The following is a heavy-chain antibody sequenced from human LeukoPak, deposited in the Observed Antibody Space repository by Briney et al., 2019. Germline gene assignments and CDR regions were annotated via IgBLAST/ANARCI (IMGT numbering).Heavy chain of an antibody. CDR3: ANNFWGPYDY. V-gene: IGHV4-61*02. Sequence: PSQTLSLTCTVSGGSISSGSYYWSWIRQPAGKGLEWIGRIYTSGSTNYNPSLKSRVTISVDTSKNQFSLKLSSVTAADTAVYYCANNFWGPYDYWGQGTLVTVSS. CDR2: IYTSGST. CDR1: GGSISSGSYY. J-gene: IGHJ4*02. D-gene: IGHD1-1*01.